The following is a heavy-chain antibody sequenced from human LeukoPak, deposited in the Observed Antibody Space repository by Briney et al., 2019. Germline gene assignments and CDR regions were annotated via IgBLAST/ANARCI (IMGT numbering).Heavy chain of an antibody. CDR2: IYYSGST. V-gene: IGHV4-59*12. CDR3: ARARSNYDFWSGYFYYFDY. D-gene: IGHD3-3*01. J-gene: IGHJ4*02. Sequence: SETLSLTCTVSGGSISSYYWSWIRQPPGKGLEWIGYIYYSGSTNYNPSLKSRVTISVDTSKNQFSLKLSSVTAADTAVYYCARARSNYDFWSGYFYYFDYWGQGTLVTVSS. CDR1: GGSISSYY.